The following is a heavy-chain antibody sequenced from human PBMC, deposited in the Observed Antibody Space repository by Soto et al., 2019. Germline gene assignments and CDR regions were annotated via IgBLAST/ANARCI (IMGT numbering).Heavy chain of an antibody. D-gene: IGHD3-10*01. CDR2: AYYSDNT. V-gene: IGHV4-61*01. CDR1: GGSVRSASFY. CDR3: ARVDYTSYYYGGHWFDS. Sequence: QVQLQESGPGLLRPSETLSLTCTVSGGSVRSASFYWSWVRQPPGKGLEYIGYAYYSDNTNYNPPFKCRVTISLDTSRNQISLKLTPLTAADTAIYYCARVDYTSYYYGGHWFDSWGQGTLVIVSS. J-gene: IGHJ5*01.